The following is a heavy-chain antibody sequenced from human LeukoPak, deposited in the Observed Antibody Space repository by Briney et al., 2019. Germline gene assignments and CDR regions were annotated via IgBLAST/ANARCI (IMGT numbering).Heavy chain of an antibody. CDR1: GDTFTSYA. V-gene: IGHV7-4-1*02. CDR3: ARSPLYYDSSGPSPYPFDY. Sequence: ASVKVSCKASGDTFTSYAMNWVRQAPGQGLEWMGWINTNTGNPTYAQGFTGRFVFSLDTSVSTAYLQISSLKAEDTAVYYCARSPLYYDSSGPSPYPFDYWGQGTLVTVSS. CDR2: INTNTGNP. D-gene: IGHD3-22*01. J-gene: IGHJ4*02.